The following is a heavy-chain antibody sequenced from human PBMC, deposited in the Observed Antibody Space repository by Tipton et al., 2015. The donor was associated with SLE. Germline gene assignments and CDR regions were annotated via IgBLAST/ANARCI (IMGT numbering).Heavy chain of an antibody. CDR3: TRGNAVYSSSWYVY. CDR1: GGSFSSYA. D-gene: IGHD6-13*01. J-gene: IGHJ4*02. Sequence: QLVQSGAEVKKPGSSVKVSCKASGGSFSSYAFNWVRQAPGQGLEWMGEIIPVFGPAKYAQKFQGRVTITADESTSTAYMELSSLRSEDTAVYYCTRGNAVYSSSWYVYWGQGTLVTVSS. V-gene: IGHV1-69*01. CDR2: IIPVFGPA.